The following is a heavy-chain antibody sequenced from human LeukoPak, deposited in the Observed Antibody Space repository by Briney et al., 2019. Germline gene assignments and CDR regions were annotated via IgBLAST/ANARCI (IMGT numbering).Heavy chain of an antibody. V-gene: IGHV3-48*03. CDR2: ISNTGSTI. CDR1: GFTFKTYW. CDR3: ARGGAADY. D-gene: IGHD1-26*01. J-gene: IGHJ4*02. Sequence: PGGSLRLSCVGSGFTFKTYWMTWVRQAPGKGLEWVSYISNTGSTIYYADSVKGRFTISRDNAKNSLYLQMNSLRAEDTAAYYCARGGAADYWGQGTLVTVSS.